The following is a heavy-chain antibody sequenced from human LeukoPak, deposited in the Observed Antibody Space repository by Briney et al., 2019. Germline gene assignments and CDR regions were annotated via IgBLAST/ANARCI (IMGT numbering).Heavy chain of an antibody. CDR1: GFTFSSYG. CDR2: IGGSGGST. D-gene: IGHD4-17*01. Sequence: PGGSLRLSCAASGFTFSSYGMSWVRQAPGKGLEWVSAIGGSGGSTYYADSVKGRFTISRDNSKNTLYLQMNSLRAEDTAVYYCADYVDYFDYWGQGTLVTVSS. CDR3: ADYVDYFDY. V-gene: IGHV3-23*01. J-gene: IGHJ4*02.